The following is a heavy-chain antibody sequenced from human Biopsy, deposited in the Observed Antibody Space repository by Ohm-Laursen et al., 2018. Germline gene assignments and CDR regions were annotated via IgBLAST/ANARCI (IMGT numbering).Heavy chain of an antibody. CDR1: GITFNSDW. Sequence: GSLRLSCAASGITFNSDWMSWVRQASGKGLEWAAIIREHGNEEFYVDSVKGRFTISRDNARNSVYLQMNSLRAEDTAIYYCARGNGPSAWGQGTLVTVSS. D-gene: IGHD4-11*01. V-gene: IGHV3-7*04. CDR2: IREHGNEE. J-gene: IGHJ5*02. CDR3: ARGNGPSA.